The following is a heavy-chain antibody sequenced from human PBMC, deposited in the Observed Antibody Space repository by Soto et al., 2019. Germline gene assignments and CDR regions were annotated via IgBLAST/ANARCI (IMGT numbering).Heavy chain of an antibody. D-gene: IGHD3-22*01. CDR3: ATLYDRSGYHPNYSDH. J-gene: IGHJ4*02. CDR1: GFTFSSYW. CDR2: INSDGSST. V-gene: IGHV3-74*01. Sequence: PGGSLRLSCAASGFTFSSYWMHWVRQGPGKGLVWVSRINSDGSSTSYADSVKGRFTISRDNAKNTLYLQMNSLSAEDTAVYYCATLYDRSGYHPNYSDHWGQGTLVTVSS.